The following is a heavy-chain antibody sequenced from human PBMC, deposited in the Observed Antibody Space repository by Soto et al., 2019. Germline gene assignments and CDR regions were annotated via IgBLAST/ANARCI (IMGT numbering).Heavy chain of an antibody. CDR1: GGSISSSNW. D-gene: IGHD3-10*01. CDR2: IYHSGST. V-gene: IGHV4-4*02. CDR3: ASGNIIGIRVHRGVLFDT. Sequence: SETLSLTGAVSGGSISSSNWWTWVRQPPGKGLEWMGEIYHSGSTNYNPSIKSRVTISVDKSNHQFSLTLSSVTAADTAVYYCASGNIIGIRVHRGVLFDTWGPGTLVTVSS. J-gene: IGHJ5*02.